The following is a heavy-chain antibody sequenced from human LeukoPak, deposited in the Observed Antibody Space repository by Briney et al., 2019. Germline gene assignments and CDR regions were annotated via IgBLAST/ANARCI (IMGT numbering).Heavy chain of an antibody. CDR2: ISPVSSYT. Sequence: TGGSLRLSCLASGFSFNSYTMNWVREAPGKGLEWVSTISPVSSYTWYAESVKGRFTISRDNSKNTLYLQMNSLRAEDTAVYYCANSEDYGDYYFDYWGQGTLVTVSS. CDR3: ANSEDYGDYYFDY. CDR1: GFSFNSYT. V-gene: IGHV3-21*01. J-gene: IGHJ4*02. D-gene: IGHD4-17*01.